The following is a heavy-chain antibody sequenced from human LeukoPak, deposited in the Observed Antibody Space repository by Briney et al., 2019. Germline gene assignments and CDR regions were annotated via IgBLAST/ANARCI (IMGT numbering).Heavy chain of an antibody. J-gene: IGHJ4*02. D-gene: IGHD3-16*02. CDR3: ARATYYDYVWGSYRYGNFDY. Sequence: GASVNVSCTASGGTFSSYAISWVRQAPGQGLEWMGGIIPIFGTANYAQKFQGRVTITADESTSTAYMELSSLRSEDTAVYYCARATYYDYVWGSYRYGNFDYWGQGTLVTVSS. CDR1: GGTFSSYA. V-gene: IGHV1-69*01. CDR2: IIPIFGTA.